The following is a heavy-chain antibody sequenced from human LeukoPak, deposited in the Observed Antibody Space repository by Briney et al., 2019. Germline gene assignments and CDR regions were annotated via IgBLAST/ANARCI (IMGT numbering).Heavy chain of an antibody. CDR1: GFTFSSYG. CDR3: AKAGTGYSSSWAFDY. CDR2: ISYDGSNK. Sequence: PGGSLRLSCAASGFTFSSYGMHWVRQAPGKGLEWVAVISYDGSNKYYADSVKGRFTISRDNSKNTLYLQMNSLRAEDTAVYYCAKAGTGYSSSWAFDYWGQGILVTVSS. D-gene: IGHD6-13*01. V-gene: IGHV3-30*18. J-gene: IGHJ4*02.